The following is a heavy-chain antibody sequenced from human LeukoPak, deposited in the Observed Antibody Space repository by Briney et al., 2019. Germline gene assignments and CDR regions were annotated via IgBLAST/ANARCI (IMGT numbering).Heavy chain of an antibody. J-gene: IGHJ6*02. CDR1: GFIFSTYE. CDR3: ARVEDDYGDYYYGMDV. Sequence: GGSLRLSCAASGFIFSTYEMNWVRQAPGKGLEWVSYISNSDSTVHYADSVKGRFTISRDNAQNSLYLRMSSLRAEDTAVYYCARVEDDYGDYYYGMDVWGQGTTVTVSS. D-gene: IGHD4-17*01. CDR2: ISNSDSTV. V-gene: IGHV3-48*03.